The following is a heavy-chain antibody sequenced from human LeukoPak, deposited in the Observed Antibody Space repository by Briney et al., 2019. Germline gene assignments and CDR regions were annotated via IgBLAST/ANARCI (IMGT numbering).Heavy chain of an antibody. D-gene: IGHD5-18*01. CDR2: INHSGST. V-gene: IGHV4-34*01. J-gene: IGHJ4*02. Sequence: SETLSLTCAVYGGSFSGYYWSWIRQPPGKGLEWIGEINHSGSTNYNPSLKSRVTISVDTSKNQFSLKLSSVTAADTAVYYCARLGGYSYGLSYWGQGTLVTVSS. CDR1: GGSFSGYY. CDR3: ARLGGYSYGLSY.